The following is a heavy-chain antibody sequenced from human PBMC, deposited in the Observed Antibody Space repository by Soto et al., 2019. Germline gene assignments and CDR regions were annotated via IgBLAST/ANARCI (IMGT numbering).Heavy chain of an antibody. CDR2: IYWDDDK. CDR3: AHRGAAVAEFDC. Sequence: QITLKESGPTLVKPTQTLTLTCTFSGFSLSTSGVGVGWIRQPPGKALEWLALIYWDDDKRYSPSLKSRLTITKDTSKNQVVLTRTNMDPVDTATYYCAHRGAAVAEFDCWGQGTLVTVSS. J-gene: IGHJ4*02. CDR1: GFSLSTSGVG. D-gene: IGHD6-19*01. V-gene: IGHV2-5*02.